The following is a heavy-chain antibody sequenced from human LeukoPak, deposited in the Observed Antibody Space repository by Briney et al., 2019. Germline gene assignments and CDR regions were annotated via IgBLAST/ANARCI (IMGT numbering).Heavy chain of an antibody. CDR3: ATSSQWELLVGYFDY. D-gene: IGHD1-26*01. Sequence: ASVKVSCKVSGYTLTELSMHWVRQAPGKGLEWMGGFDPEDGETIYAQKFQGRVTVTEDTSTDTAYMELSSLRSEDTAVYYCATSSQWELLVGYFDYWGQGTLVTVSS. J-gene: IGHJ4*02. V-gene: IGHV1-24*01. CDR2: FDPEDGET. CDR1: GYTLTELS.